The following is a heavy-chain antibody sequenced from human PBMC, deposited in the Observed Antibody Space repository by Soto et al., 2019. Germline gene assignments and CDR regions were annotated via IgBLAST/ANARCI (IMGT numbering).Heavy chain of an antibody. CDR2: ISPYDDET. V-gene: IGHV1-18*01. CDR1: GYTFSSYG. D-gene: IGHD3-22*01. CDR3: AGGGYYDSSGSRNYHYYGMDV. J-gene: IGHJ6*02. Sequence: QAQLVQSGPEVKKPGASVKVSCKASGYTFSSYGISWVRQAPGQGLEWLGWISPYDDETKYAQNLQGRVRKTRDTSTRTVYKDLRSQRSEDTAIYYCAGGGYYDSSGSRNYHYYGMDVWGQGTTVTVSS.